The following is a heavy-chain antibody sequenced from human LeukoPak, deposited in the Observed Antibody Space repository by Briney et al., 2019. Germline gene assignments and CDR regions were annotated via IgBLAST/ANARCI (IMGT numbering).Heavy chain of an antibody. D-gene: IGHD1-26*01. Sequence: ASQTLSLTCTVSGGSISSGSYYWSWIRQPAGKGLEWIGSIYHSGSTYYNPSLKSRVTISVDTSKNQFSLKLSSVTAADTAVYYCARAAWEYYFDYWGQGTLVTVSS. J-gene: IGHJ4*02. CDR1: GGSISSGSYY. CDR3: ARAAWEYYFDY. CDR2: IYHSGST. V-gene: IGHV4-61*02.